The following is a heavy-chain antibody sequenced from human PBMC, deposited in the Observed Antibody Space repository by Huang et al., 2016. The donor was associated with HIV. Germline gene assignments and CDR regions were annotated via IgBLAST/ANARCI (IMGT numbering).Heavy chain of an antibody. CDR2: ISGTSSNI. D-gene: IGHD3-22*01. V-gene: IGHV3-48*01. CDR3: ARTEMEYYYGSSGYYPDY. J-gene: IGHJ4*02. Sequence: EVQLVESGGALVQPGGSLKLSCVVSGFDFSKYRMYWVRQAPGKGREWVSYISGTSSNIYYAESVNGRFTITRENAKNSVFLQMRSLRAEDTALYYCARTEMEYYYGSSGYYPDYWGQGTQVTVSS. CDR1: GFDFSKYR.